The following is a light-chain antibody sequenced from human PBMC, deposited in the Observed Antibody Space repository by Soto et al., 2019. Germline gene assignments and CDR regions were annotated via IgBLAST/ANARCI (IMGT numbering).Light chain of an antibody. V-gene: IGLV2-14*01. Sequence: QSVLTQPASVSGSSGQSITISCTGTSSDVGGYNYVSWYQQHPGKAPKLMIYDVSNRPSGVSNRFSGSKSGNTASLTISGLQAEDEADYYCSSYTSSSTPLYVFGNGTKVTVL. CDR2: DVS. J-gene: IGLJ1*01. CDR3: SSYTSSSTPLYV. CDR1: SSDVGGYNY.